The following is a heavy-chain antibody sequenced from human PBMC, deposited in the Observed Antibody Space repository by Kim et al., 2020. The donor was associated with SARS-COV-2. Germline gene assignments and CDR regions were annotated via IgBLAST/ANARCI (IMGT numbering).Heavy chain of an antibody. V-gene: IGHV3-23*01. CDR3: SWEDTVQHSHTNW. CDR2: ITGSGVGT. Sequence: GGSLRLSCATSGFTFTNYALHWVRQAPGKGLEWVSSITGSGVGTYHADSEKGRITTTRDNYNDSLLLLKDLMTGEATAYYCSWEDTVQHSHTNW. J-gene: IGHJ5*01. CDR1: GFTFTNYA. D-gene: IGHD1-26*01.